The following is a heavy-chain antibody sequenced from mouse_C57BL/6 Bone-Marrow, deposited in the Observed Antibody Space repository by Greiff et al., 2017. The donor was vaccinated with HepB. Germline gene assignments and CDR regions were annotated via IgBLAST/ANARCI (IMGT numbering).Heavy chain of an antibody. CDR1: GYTFTSYW. V-gene: IGHV1-69*01. CDR2: IDPSDSYT. CDR3: ALIYYYGSSYFDY. D-gene: IGHD1-1*01. J-gene: IGHJ2*01. Sequence: QVHVKQPGAELVMPGASVKLSCKASGYTFTSYWMHWVKQRPGQGLEWIGEIDPSDSYTNYNQKFKGKSTLTVDKSSSTAYMQLSSLTSEDSAVYYCALIYYYGSSYFDYWGQGTTLTVSS.